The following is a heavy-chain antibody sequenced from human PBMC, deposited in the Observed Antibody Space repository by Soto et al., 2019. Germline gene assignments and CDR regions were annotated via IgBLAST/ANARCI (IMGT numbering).Heavy chain of an antibody. Sequence: QVQLVESGGGVVQPGRSLRLSCAASGFSFTSYALHWVRQAPGKGLEWLAVVSNDGITTFYTNSVKGRFTISRDNSENTVCLQINSLSVDDTAVYHCARSHTSSSGEALDYWGQGTLVTVSS. V-gene: IGHV3-30-3*01. J-gene: IGHJ4*02. CDR2: VSNDGITT. D-gene: IGHD6-6*01. CDR1: GFSFTSYA. CDR3: ARSHTSSSGEALDY.